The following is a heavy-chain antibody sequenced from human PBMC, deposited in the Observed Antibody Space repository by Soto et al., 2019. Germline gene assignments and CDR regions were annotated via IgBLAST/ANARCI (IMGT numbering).Heavy chain of an antibody. CDR3: ARDPIMTTVPNFDY. Sequence: GGSLRLSCAASGFTFSSYSMNWVRQAPGKGLEWVSYISGSSSTIYYADSVKGRFTISRDNAKNSLYLQMNSLRAEDTAVYYCARDPIMTTVPNFDYWGQGTLVTVSS. V-gene: IGHV3-48*01. CDR1: GFTFSSYS. D-gene: IGHD4-4*01. J-gene: IGHJ4*02. CDR2: ISGSSSTI.